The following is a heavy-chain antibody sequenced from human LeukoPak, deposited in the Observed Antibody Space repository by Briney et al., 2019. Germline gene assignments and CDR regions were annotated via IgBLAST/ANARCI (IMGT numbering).Heavy chain of an antibody. D-gene: IGHD3-22*01. Sequence: GGSLRLSCAASGFTFSSYSMNWVRQAPGKGPEWVSRISSSSSSIFYTDSVKGRFTISRDNAENSLFLQMNSLRVEDTAVYYCARFKYSSVDYWGQGTLVTVAS. CDR1: GFTFSSYS. CDR3: ARFKYSSVDY. J-gene: IGHJ4*02. CDR2: ISSSSSSI. V-gene: IGHV3-21*01.